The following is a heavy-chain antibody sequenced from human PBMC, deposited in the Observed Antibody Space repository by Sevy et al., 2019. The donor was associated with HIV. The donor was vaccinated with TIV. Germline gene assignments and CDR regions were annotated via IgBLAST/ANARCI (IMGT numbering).Heavy chain of an antibody. CDR3: ARVKDDSSGYRFDY. J-gene: IGHJ4*02. V-gene: IGHV3-7*01. Sequence: GGSLRLSCAASGFTFSRYWMSWVRQAPGKGLEWVANIKQDGSEKYYVHSVKGRFTISRDNAKNSLYLQMNSLRADDTAVYYCARVKDDSSGYRFDYWGQGTLVTVSS. CDR1: GFTFSRYW. CDR2: IKQDGSEK. D-gene: IGHD3-22*01.